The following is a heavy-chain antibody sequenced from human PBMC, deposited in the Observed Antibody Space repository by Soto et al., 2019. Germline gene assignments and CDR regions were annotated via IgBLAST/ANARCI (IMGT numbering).Heavy chain of an antibody. CDR2: ISSNGGST. Sequence: EVQLVESGGGLVQPGGSLRLSCAASGFTFSSYAMHWVRQAPGKGLEYVSAISSNGGSTYYANSVKGRFTISRDNSKNTLDLRMGRLRAEDMAVYYCARQWLDSDYFDYWGQGTLVTVSS. CDR1: GFTFSSYA. V-gene: IGHV3-64*01. D-gene: IGHD6-19*01. J-gene: IGHJ4*02. CDR3: ARQWLDSDYFDY.